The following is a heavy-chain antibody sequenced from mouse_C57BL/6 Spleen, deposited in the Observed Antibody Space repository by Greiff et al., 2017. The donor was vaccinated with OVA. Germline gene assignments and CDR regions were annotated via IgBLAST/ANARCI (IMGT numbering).Heavy chain of an antibody. J-gene: IGHJ4*01. CDR1: GYTFTSYG. D-gene: IGHD2-5*01. CDR3: ADSKGSNAMDY. Sequence: VQLQQSGAELARPGASVKLSCKASGYTFTSYGISWVKQRTGQGLEWIGEIYPRSGNTYYNEKFKGKATLTADNSSSTAYMELRSLTSEDSAVYFCADSKGSNAMDYWGQGTSVTVSS. V-gene: IGHV1-81*01. CDR2: IYPRSGNT.